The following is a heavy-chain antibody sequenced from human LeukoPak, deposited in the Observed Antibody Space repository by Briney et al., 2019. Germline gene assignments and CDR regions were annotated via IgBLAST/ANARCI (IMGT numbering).Heavy chain of an antibody. J-gene: IGHJ3*02. CDR3: ARDGNGDYGSRDDAFDI. V-gene: IGHV4-34*01. Sequence: SETLSLTCAVYGGSFSGYYWSWIRQPPGKGLEWIGEINHSGSTNYNPSLKSRVTISVDTSKNQFSLKLSSVTAADTAVYYCARDGNGDYGSRDDAFDIWGQGTMVTVSS. CDR2: INHSGST. D-gene: IGHD4-17*01. CDR1: GGSFSGYY.